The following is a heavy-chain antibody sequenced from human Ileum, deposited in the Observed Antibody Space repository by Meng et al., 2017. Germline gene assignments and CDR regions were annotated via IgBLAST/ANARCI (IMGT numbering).Heavy chain of an antibody. Sequence: EVQLVESGGGLVKPGGSLRLSCAASGFPFSSHSMNWIRQAPGKSLEWVSFISSGSDYVYYGDSVRGRFTVSRDNAKNALYLQMDSLRVEDTAQYFCARHLGYCSGGSCHQWGQGTLVTVSS. CDR1: GFPFSSHS. J-gene: IGHJ4*02. V-gene: IGHV3-21*04. CDR2: ISSGSDYV. D-gene: IGHD2-15*01. CDR3: ARHLGYCSGGSCHQ.